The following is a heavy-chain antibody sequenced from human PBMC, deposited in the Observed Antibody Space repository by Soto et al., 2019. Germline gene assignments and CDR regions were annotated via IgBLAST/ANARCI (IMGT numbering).Heavy chain of an antibody. CDR2: ISYDGSNK. D-gene: IGHD2-2*01. CDR3: AKEIVVVPAANDGMDV. CDR1: GFTFSSYG. V-gene: IGHV3-30*18. J-gene: IGHJ6*02. Sequence: PGGSLRLSCAASGFTFSSYGMHWVRQAPGKGLEWVAVISYDGSNKYYADSVKGRFTISRDNSRNTLYLQMNSLRAEDTAVYYCAKEIVVVPAANDGMDVWGQGTTVTVSS.